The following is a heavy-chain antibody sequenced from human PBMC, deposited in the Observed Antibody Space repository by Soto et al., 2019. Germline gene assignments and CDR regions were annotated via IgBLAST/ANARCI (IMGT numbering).Heavy chain of an antibody. J-gene: IGHJ3*02. V-gene: IGHV3-30-3*01. CDR3: ARDPNYDSSGYRDAFDI. Sequence: QVQLVESGGGVVQPGRSLRLSCAASGFTFSSYAMHWVRQAPGKGLEWVAIISYDGSNKYFADSVKGRFTISRDNSKNTLYLEMNSLRAEDKAVYYCARDPNYDSSGYRDAFDIWGQGTMVTVSS. CDR1: GFTFSSYA. D-gene: IGHD3-22*01. CDR2: ISYDGSNK.